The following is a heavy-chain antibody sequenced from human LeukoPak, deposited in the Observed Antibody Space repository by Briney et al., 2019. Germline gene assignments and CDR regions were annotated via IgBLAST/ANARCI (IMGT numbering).Heavy chain of an antibody. J-gene: IGHJ5*01. Sequence: SQTLSLTCTVSGGSINSDYYWSWFRQSPGKVLEWIAYIYHSGNTYYNPSLKSRVTMSVDTSTNRFSLRLSYVTAADTAVYYCARRGPGYCSGGRCFGWFDSWGQGTLVTVSS. D-gene: IGHD2-15*01. V-gene: IGHV4-30-4*01. CDR2: IYHSGNT. CDR3: ARRGPGYCSGGRCFGWFDS. CDR1: GGSINSDYY.